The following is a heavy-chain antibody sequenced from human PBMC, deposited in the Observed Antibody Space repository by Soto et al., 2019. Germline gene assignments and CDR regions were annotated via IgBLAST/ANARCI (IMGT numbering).Heavy chain of an antibody. D-gene: IGHD6-13*01. CDR1: GYTFTSYG. Sequence: ASVKVSCKASGYTFTSYGISWVRQAPGQGLEWMGWISAYNGNTNYAQKLQGRVTMTTDTSTSTAYMELRSLRPDDTAVYYCARDPGIIAAAGLFDCWGQGTLVTVSS. J-gene: IGHJ4*02. CDR3: ARDPGIIAAAGLFDC. V-gene: IGHV1-18*01. CDR2: ISAYNGNT.